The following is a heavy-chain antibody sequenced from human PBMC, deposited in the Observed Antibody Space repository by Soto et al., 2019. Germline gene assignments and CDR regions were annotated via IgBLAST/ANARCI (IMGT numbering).Heavy chain of an antibody. D-gene: IGHD3-3*01. Sequence: ASVKVSCKASGYTFTGYYMHWVRQAPGQGLEWMGWINPNSGGTNYAQKFQGRVTMTRDTSISTAYMELSRLRSDDTAVYYCASQNPGYYDFWSGYPHDYYYYGMDVWGQGTTVTV. CDR3: ASQNPGYYDFWSGYPHDYYYYGMDV. CDR1: GYTFTGYY. V-gene: IGHV1-2*02. J-gene: IGHJ6*02. CDR2: INPNSGGT.